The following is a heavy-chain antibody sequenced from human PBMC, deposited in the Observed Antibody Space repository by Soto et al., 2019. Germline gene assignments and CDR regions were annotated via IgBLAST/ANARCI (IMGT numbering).Heavy chain of an antibody. CDR1: GGTFSSYA. D-gene: IGHD2-15*01. Sequence: QVQLVQSGAEVKKPGSSVKVSCKASGGTFSSYAISWVRQAPGQGLEWMGGIIPIFGTANYAQKFQGRVTITADESMSTAYMELSSLRSEDTAVYYCASSGTVVRAHGYYYGMDVWGQGTTVTVSS. CDR3: ASSGTVVRAHGYYYGMDV. CDR2: IIPIFGTA. J-gene: IGHJ6*02. V-gene: IGHV1-69*12.